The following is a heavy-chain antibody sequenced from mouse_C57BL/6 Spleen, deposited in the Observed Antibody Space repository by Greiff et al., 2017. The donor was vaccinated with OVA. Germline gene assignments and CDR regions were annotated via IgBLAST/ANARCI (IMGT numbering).Heavy chain of an antibody. Sequence: EVMLVESGGGLVQPKGSLKLSCAASGFSFNTYAMNWVRQAPGKGLEWVARIRSKSNNYATYYADSVKDRFTISRDDSESMLYLQMNNLKTEDTAMYYCVRGYYGSGDYWGQGTSVTVSS. D-gene: IGHD1-1*01. CDR2: IRSKSNNYAT. V-gene: IGHV10-1*01. CDR3: VRGYYGSGDY. CDR1: GFSFNTYA. J-gene: IGHJ4*01.